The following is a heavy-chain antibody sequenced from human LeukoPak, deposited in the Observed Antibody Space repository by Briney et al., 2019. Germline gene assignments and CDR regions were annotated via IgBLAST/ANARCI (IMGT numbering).Heavy chain of an antibody. CDR3: TTDNDDSGAAGDFDY. D-gene: IGHD2-15*01. V-gene: IGHV3-15*01. CDR1: GFIFRNSY. J-gene: IGHJ4*02. CDR2: IKILPGGETT. Sequence: GGSLRLSCAASGFIFRNSYMSWVRQAPGKGLEWVGLIKILPGGETTDYPAPVRSRFTISRDDSIDTVYLQMTDLRIEDTAVYYCTTDNDDSGAAGDFDYWGQGTLVTVSS.